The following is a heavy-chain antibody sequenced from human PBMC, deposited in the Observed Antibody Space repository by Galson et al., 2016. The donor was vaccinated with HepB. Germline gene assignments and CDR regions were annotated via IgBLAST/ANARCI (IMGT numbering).Heavy chain of an antibody. Sequence: SETLSLTCTVSRGSVSSGSYYWSWIRQPPGKGLEWIGYMYYSGDSNYNPSLKSRVTMSVDTARNLFSLKLNSVTAADTAVYYCAGVSYDSSGRFDPWGQGTLVTVSS. CDR2: MYYSGDS. CDR3: AGVSYDSSGRFDP. D-gene: IGHD3-22*01. V-gene: IGHV4-61*01. CDR1: RGSVSSGSYY. J-gene: IGHJ5*02.